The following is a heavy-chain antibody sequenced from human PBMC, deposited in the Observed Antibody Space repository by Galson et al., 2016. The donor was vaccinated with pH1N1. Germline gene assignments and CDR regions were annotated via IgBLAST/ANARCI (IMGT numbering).Heavy chain of an antibody. D-gene: IGHD7-27*01. Sequence: SVKVSCKASGFTFTTYGFTWVRQAPGQGLEWMGWISGNNGDSHYAQKVKGRVTVTIDTSTSTAYLEVRGLTSDDTAVYDCARKGTGWPLDYGGQGTLVTVSS. CDR3: ARKGTGWPLDY. CDR1: GFTFTTYG. J-gene: IGHJ4*02. CDR2: ISGNNGDS. V-gene: IGHV1-18*01.